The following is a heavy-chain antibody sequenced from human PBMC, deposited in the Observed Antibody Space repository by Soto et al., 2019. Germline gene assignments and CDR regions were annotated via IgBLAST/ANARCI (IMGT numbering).Heavy chain of an antibody. D-gene: IGHD5-12*01. CDR1: GGSISRGCYY. V-gene: IGHV4-31*03. Sequence: SETLSLTFTVSGGSISRGCYYWSWIRQHPGKGLEWIGYIYYSGSTYYNPSLKSRVTISVDTSKSQFSLKLSSVTAADTAVYYCARDLGYDSLYGMDVWGQGTTVTVSS. CDR2: IYYSGST. CDR3: ARDLGYDSLYGMDV. J-gene: IGHJ6*02.